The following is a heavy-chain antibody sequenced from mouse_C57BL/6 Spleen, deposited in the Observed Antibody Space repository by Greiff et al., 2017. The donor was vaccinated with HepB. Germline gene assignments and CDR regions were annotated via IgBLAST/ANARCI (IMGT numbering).Heavy chain of an antibody. Sequence: VQLQQSGPELVKPGASVKISCKASGYAFSSSWMNWVKQRPGKGLEWIGRIYPGDGDTNDNGKFKGKATLTADKSSSTAYMQRSSLTSEDSAVYFCAREGMDDYDGGFYAMDYWGQGTSVTVSS. CDR3: AREGMDDYDGGFYAMDY. CDR1: GYAFSSSW. J-gene: IGHJ4*01. CDR2: IYPGDGDT. D-gene: IGHD2-4*01. V-gene: IGHV1-82*01.